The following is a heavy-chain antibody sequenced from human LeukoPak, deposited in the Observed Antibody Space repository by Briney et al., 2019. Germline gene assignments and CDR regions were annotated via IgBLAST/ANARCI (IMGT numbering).Heavy chain of an antibody. D-gene: IGHD6-6*01. CDR1: GGTFSSYA. J-gene: IGHJ4*02. V-gene: IGHV1-69*05. CDR2: IIPIFGTA. Sequence: ASVKVSCKASGGTFSSYAISWVRQAPGQGLEWMGGIIPIFGTANYAQKFQGRVTITTDESTSTAYMELSSLRSEDTAVYCCARDRSIAARVGFDYWGQGTLVTVSS. CDR3: ARDRSIAARVGFDY.